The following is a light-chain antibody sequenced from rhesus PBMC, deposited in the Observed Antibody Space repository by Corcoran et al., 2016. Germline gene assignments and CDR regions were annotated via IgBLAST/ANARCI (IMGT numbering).Light chain of an antibody. Sequence: DIVMTQTPLSLPVTPGEPASISCRSSQSLLHSGGKTYLSWYLQKPGQSPQFLIYEVSNRASGVPYRFGGSGSGTDFTLKISRVEAEEFGVYYCMQGIQLPLTFGGGTKVEIK. CDR3: MQGIQLPLT. V-gene: IGKV2-104*02. CDR2: EVS. CDR1: QSLLHSGGKTY. J-gene: IGKJ4*01.